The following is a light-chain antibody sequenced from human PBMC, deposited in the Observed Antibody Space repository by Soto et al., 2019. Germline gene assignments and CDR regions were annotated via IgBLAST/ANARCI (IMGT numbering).Light chain of an antibody. CDR1: QDISNY. V-gene: IGKV1-33*01. CDR3: QQYDNRPYT. CDR2: DAS. Sequence: DIQMTQSPSSLSASVGDRVTITCQASQDISNYLNWYQQKPGKAPKLLIYDASNLETGVPSRFSGSGSGTDFTFTISSLQPEDIATYYCQQYDNRPYTFGQETKLEI. J-gene: IGKJ2*01.